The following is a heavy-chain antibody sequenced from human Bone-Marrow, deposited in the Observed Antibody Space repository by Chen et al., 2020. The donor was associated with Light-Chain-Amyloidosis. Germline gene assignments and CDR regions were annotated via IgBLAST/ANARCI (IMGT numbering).Heavy chain of an antibody. J-gene: IGHJ4*02. CDR2: LNEDGSVV. CDR1: GFGFSAFD. V-gene: IGHV3-74*02. CDR3: VRDLVGGEDY. Sequence: EVRLAESGGGLGQPGGSLRLSCTASGFGFSAFDMRWVRQAPGKGPVWVSRLNEDGSVVTYADSVQGRFTISRDNAKNTMYLQMYSLRAEDTAVYYCVRDLVGGEDYWGQGTRVTVSS. D-gene: IGHD2-15*01.